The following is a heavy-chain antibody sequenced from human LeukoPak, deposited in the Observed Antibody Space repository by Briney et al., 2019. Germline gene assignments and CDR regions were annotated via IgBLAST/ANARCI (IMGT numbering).Heavy chain of an antibody. D-gene: IGHD3-10*01. CDR1: SGSISTSNYY. Sequence: SETLSLTCTVSSGSISTSNYYWGWVRQPPGKALEWIGNIFYSGSTYYSPSLKSRVTMSVDTSKNQFSLNLSSVTATDTAMYYCARHGWDYPSGTYYTFDPWGQGTLVTVSS. CDR2: IFYSGST. V-gene: IGHV4-39*01. J-gene: IGHJ5*02. CDR3: ARHGWDYPSGTYYTFDP.